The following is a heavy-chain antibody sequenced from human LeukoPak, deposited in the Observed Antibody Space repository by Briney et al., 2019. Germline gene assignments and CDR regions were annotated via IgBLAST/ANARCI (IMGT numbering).Heavy chain of an antibody. Sequence: SETLSLTCTVTGGTISSGGYYWSWIRQHPGKGLEWIGYIYYSGSTYYNPSLKSRVSISVDTCKNQFSLKLSSVTAADTAAYYCARVPDGYNLYFDYWGQGTLVTVSS. D-gene: IGHD5-24*01. CDR1: GGTISSGGYY. V-gene: IGHV4-31*03. CDR3: ARVPDGYNLYFDY. CDR2: IYYSGST. J-gene: IGHJ4*02.